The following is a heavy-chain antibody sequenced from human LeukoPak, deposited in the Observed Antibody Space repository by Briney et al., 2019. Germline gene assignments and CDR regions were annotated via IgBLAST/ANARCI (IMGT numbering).Heavy chain of an antibody. CDR1: GFTFSSYW. Sequence: PGGSLRLSCAASGFTFSSYWMSWVRQAPGKGLEWVANIKQDGSEKYYVDSVKGRFTISRDNAKNSLYLQMNSLRAEDTAVYYCARAAAGGLRFLEWLYELAFDYWGQGTLVTVSS. V-gene: IGHV3-7*01. CDR2: IKQDGSEK. D-gene: IGHD3-3*01. CDR3: ARAAAGGLRFLEWLYELAFDY. J-gene: IGHJ4*02.